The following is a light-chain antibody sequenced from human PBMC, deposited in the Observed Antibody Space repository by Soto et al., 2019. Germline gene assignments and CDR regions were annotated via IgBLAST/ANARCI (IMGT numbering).Light chain of an antibody. CDR2: GAS. J-gene: IGKJ1*01. Sequence: EIVLTQSPGTLSLSPGERATLSCRASQSISSYLAWYQQKPGQAPRLLIYGASSRATGIPDRFSGSGSGTDFTLTISRLEPEDFAVYYCQQCGYSPQTFGQGTKVEI. CDR1: QSISSY. V-gene: IGKV3-20*01. CDR3: QQCGYSPQT.